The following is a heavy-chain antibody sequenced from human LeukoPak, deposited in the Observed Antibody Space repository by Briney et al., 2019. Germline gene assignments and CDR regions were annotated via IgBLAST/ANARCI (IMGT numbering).Heavy chain of an antibody. CDR2: INPDGSEH. CDR1: GFXFSSYW. Sequence: GGSLRLSCAVSGFXFSSYWINWVRQAPGKGPEWVASINPDGSEHYYVDSVKGRFTISRDNAKDSLYLQMSSLRVEDTAVYFCVRGRPYWGQGTLVTVSS. V-gene: IGHV3-7*05. CDR3: VRGRPY. J-gene: IGHJ4*02.